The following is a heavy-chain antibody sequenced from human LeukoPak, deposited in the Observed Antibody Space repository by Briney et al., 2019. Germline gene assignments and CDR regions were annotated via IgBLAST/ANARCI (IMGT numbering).Heavy chain of an antibody. Sequence: GGSLRLSCAASGLTVSSNYMSWVRQAPGKGLVWVSVIYTGGSTNYADSVKGRFTISRDDAKNTVYLQMNSLGAEDTAVYYCTRDITLTRGGRSDYWGQGTLVTVSS. CDR1: GLTVSSNY. D-gene: IGHD3-10*01. V-gene: IGHV3-66*01. CDR3: TRDITLTRGGRSDY. J-gene: IGHJ4*02. CDR2: IYTGGST.